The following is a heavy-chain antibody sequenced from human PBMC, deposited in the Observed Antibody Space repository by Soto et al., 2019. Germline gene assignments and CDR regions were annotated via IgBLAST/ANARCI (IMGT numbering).Heavy chain of an antibody. CDR1: GFSFSDSA. Sequence: PGVSMRVSCEVAGFSFSDSAMHWVRQASGKGLQWVGRIRSKPNNYATAYDESVKGRFTISRDDSKNTAYLQMNSLKIEDTAIYYCTRHAVDYWGQGTLVTVSS. J-gene: IGHJ4*02. V-gene: IGHV3-73*01. D-gene: IGHD6-19*01. CDR3: TRHAVDY. CDR2: IRSKPNNYAT.